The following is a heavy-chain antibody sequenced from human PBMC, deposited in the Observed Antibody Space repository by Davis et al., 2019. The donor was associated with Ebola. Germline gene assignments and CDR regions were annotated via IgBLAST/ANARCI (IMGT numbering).Heavy chain of an antibody. CDR2: ISAYNGNT. Sequence: AASVKVSCKASGYTFTSYGISWVRQAPGQGLEWMGWISAYNGNTNYAQKLQGRVTMTTDTSTSTAYMELSRLRSDDTAVYYCARLWFGEVGFDYWGQGTLVTVSS. CDR1: GYTFTSYG. CDR3: ARLWFGEVGFDY. D-gene: IGHD3-10*01. V-gene: IGHV1-18*04. J-gene: IGHJ4*02.